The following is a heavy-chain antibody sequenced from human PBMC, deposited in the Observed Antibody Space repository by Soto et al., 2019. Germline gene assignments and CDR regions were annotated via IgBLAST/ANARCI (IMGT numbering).Heavy chain of an antibody. CDR1: GYTFTSYA. D-gene: IGHD2-15*01. CDR3: AREEDCRGGTCYYSRAYFYYGMDV. J-gene: IGHJ6*02. V-gene: IGHV1-3*01. CDR2: INAGNGNT. Sequence: ASVKVSCKASGYTFTSYAMHWVRQAPGQRLEWMGWINAGNGNTKYSQKFQGRVTITRDTSASTAYMGLSSLRFEDTAVYYCAREEDCRGGTCYYSRAYFYYGMDVWGQGTTVTVSS.